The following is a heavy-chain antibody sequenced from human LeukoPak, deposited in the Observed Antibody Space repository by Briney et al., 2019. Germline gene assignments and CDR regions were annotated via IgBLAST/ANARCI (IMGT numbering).Heavy chain of an antibody. J-gene: IGHJ4*02. CDR3: GRVDDCRTTSCYIDY. CDR2: IIPMFGTP. Sequence: SVKVSCKASGGTFRSYPISWVRQAPGQGLEWMGGIIPMFGTPNYAQKFQGRVTITADESTSTAYMELSSLRSEDTAVYYCGRVDDCRTTSCYIDYWGQGTLVTVSS. D-gene: IGHD2-2*02. CDR1: GGTFRSYP. V-gene: IGHV1-69*13.